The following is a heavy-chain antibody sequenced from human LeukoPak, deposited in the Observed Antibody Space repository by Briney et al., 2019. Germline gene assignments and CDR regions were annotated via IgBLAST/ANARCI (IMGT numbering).Heavy chain of an antibody. V-gene: IGHV4-4*07. CDR1: GASVTTHS. J-gene: IGHJ4*02. CDR2: IHASGSA. Sequence: PSETLSPTCNVDGASVTTHSTTWIPQPAGKRLEWIGRIHASGSANCNPSLKSRVAMSVDTSNNQFSLKVTSVTAADTAVYYCARDNPPGSYDYCGQATLLTVSS. CDR3: ARDNPPGSYDY. D-gene: IGHD1-1*01.